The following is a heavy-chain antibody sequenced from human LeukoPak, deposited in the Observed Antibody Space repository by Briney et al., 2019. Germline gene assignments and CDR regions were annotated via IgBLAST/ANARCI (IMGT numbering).Heavy chain of an antibody. CDR1: GFTFSYYG. J-gene: IGHJ4*02. V-gene: IGHV3-30*02. D-gene: IGHD3-3*01. CDR2: GRYDGSNK. CDR3: AKDPGLVTIFGAGPDY. Sequence: GGSLRLSCAASGFTFSYYGMHWVRQAPGKGLEWVAFGRYDGSNKYYADSVKGRFTISRDNSTNTLYLQMNSLRTEDTAVYYCAKDPGLVTIFGAGPDYWGQGTLVTVSS.